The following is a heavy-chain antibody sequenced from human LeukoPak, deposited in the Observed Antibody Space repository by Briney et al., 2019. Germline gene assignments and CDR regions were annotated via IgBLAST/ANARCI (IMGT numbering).Heavy chain of an antibody. Sequence: SETLSLTCAVYGGSFSGYYWSWIRQPPGKGLEWIGGINHSGSTNYNPSLKSRVTISVDTSKNQFPLKLSSVTAADTAVYYCARINPSYYFDYWGQGTLVTVSS. CDR1: GGSFSGYY. J-gene: IGHJ4*02. V-gene: IGHV4-34*01. CDR3: ARINPSYYFDY. D-gene: IGHD1-14*01. CDR2: INHSGST.